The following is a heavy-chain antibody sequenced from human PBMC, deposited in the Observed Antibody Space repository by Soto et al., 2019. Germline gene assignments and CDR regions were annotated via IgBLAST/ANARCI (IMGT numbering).Heavy chain of an antibody. J-gene: IGHJ4*02. V-gene: IGHV1-3*01. CDR1: GYTFSKNA. CDR3: ARGASGRNPLSDH. Sequence: QVQLVQSWAEVKKPGSSVKVSCKSSGYTFSKNAIHWVRQAPGQRPEWMGWINAGTGNTRYSQRFQDRVTITRNASASTAYLELSSLTSEDTAVYYCARGASGRNPLSDHWVQGTIVTVSA. D-gene: IGHD1-26*01. CDR2: INAGTGNT.